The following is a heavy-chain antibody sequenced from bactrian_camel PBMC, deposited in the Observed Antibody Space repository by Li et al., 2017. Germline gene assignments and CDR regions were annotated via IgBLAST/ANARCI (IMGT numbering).Heavy chain of an antibody. J-gene: IGHJ4*01. D-gene: IGHD4*01. CDR2: ITRDGAI. V-gene: IGHV3S53*01. CDR1: VAINRYC. Sequence: HVQLVESGGGTVQAGGSLTLSCRASVAINRYCLAWFRQAPGKEREGVAGITRDGAITYGDSVKGRFTISTDNAKNMVYLHMTSLKPEDTAMYYCATDFNDGRLDYDGACVNVGVLGQGTQVTVS.